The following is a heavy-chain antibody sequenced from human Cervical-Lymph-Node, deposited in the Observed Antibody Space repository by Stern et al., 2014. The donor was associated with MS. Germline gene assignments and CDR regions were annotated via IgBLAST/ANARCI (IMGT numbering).Heavy chain of an antibody. Sequence: VQLVESGAEVKKPGSSVNVSCKASGGTFSSSYVITWMRQAPGQGLAWMGRIIPILGLPNYAQKFQGRVTIPADTSTSTAYMELSSLRSEDTAVYYCARGVVSNRAAATLHNLFDPWGQGTLVTVSS. J-gene: IGHJ5*02. V-gene: IGHV1-69*09. D-gene: IGHD2-15*01. CDR1: GGTFSSSYV. CDR3: ARGVVSNRAAATLHNLFDP. CDR2: IIPILGLP.